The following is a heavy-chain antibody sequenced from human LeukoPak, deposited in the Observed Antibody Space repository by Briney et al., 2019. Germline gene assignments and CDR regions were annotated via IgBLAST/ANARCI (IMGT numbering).Heavy chain of an antibody. CDR2: ISSSGSTI. V-gene: IGHV3-11*01. CDR3: ARVRFLEWLPAPYGMDV. CDR1: GFTFSDYY. D-gene: IGHD3-3*01. Sequence: GGSLRLSCAASGFTFSDYYMSWIRQAPGKGLEWVSYISSSGSTIYYADSVKGRFTISRDDAKNSLYLQMNSLRAEDTAVYYCARVRFLEWLPAPYGMDVWGQGTTVTVSS. J-gene: IGHJ6*02.